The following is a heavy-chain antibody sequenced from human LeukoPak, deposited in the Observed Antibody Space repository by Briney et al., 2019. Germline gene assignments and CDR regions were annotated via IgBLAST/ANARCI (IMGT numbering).Heavy chain of an antibody. CDR1: GYTFTSYD. J-gene: IGHJ5*02. Sequence: ASVKISCKASGYTFTSYDINWVRQATGQGLEWMGWMNPNSGNTGYAQKFQGRVTMTGNTSISTAYMELSSLRSDDTAVYYCARGPYYDILTGYYGPGDPWGQGTLVTVSS. D-gene: IGHD3-9*01. CDR3: ARGPYYDILTGYYGPGDP. CDR2: MNPNSGNT. V-gene: IGHV1-8*01.